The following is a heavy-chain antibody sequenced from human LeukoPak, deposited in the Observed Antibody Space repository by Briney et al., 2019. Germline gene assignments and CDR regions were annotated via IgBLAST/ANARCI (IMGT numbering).Heavy chain of an antibody. CDR2: INPSGGST. D-gene: IGHD6-13*01. J-gene: IGHJ4*02. V-gene: IGHV1-46*01. Sequence: GASVKVSCKASGYTFTAYYMHWVRQAPGQGLEWMGIINPSGGSTSYAQKFQGRVTMPRDTSTSTVYMELSSLRSEDTAVYYCARESPEKASTAAAIDYWGQGTLVTVSS. CDR1: GYTFTAYY. CDR3: ARESPEKASTAAAIDY.